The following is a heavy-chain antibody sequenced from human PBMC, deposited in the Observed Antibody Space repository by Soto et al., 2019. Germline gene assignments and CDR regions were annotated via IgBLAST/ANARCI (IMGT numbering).Heavy chain of an antibody. J-gene: IGHJ4*02. D-gene: IGHD1-1*01. CDR1: GFTFSSYG. CDR3: AKVPPETGLERPQGFDY. Sequence: GGSLRLSCAASGFTFSSYGMHWVRQAPGKGLEWVAVISYDGSNKYYADSVKGRFTISRDNSKNTLYLQMNSLRAEDTAVYYCAKVPPETGLERPQGFDYWGQGTLVTVSS. V-gene: IGHV3-30*18. CDR2: ISYDGSNK.